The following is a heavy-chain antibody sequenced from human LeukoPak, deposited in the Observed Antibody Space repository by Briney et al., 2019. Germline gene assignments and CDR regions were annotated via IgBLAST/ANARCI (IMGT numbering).Heavy chain of an antibody. Sequence: GGSLRLSCAASGFTFSSYWMSWVRQAPGKGLEWVANIKQDGSEKYYVDSVKGRFTISRDNAKNSLNLQMNSLRAEDTAVYYCARDEQYYDILTGYYEGPNYYGMDVWGQGTTVTVSS. D-gene: IGHD3-9*01. J-gene: IGHJ6*02. CDR2: IKQDGSEK. CDR3: ARDEQYYDILTGYYEGPNYYGMDV. V-gene: IGHV3-7*01. CDR1: GFTFSSYW.